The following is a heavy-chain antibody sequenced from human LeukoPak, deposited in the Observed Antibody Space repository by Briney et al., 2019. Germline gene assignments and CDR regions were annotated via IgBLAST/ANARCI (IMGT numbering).Heavy chain of an antibody. CDR1: GFTFRSSW. CDR3: AKGGGTATMVRGVIIGDYFDY. J-gene: IGHJ4*02. V-gene: IGHV3-74*01. Sequence: GGSLRLSCAAPGFTFRSSWMHWVRHAPGKGLLWVSRIISDGSGTSYADSVKGRFTISRDNSKNTLYRQMNSLRAEDTAVYYCAKGGGTATMVRGVIIGDYFDYWGQGTLVTVSS. CDR2: IISDGSGT. D-gene: IGHD3-10*01.